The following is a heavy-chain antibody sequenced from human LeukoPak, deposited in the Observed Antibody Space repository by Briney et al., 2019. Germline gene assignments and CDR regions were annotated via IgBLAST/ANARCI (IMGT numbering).Heavy chain of an antibody. CDR2: INHGGST. Sequence: PSETLSLTCAVYGGSFSGYYWSWIRQPPGKGLEWIGEINHGGSTNYNPSLKSRVTISVDTSKNQFSLKLSSVTAADTAVYYCARGLEVRGVISRRLLFLYFDYWGQGTLVTVSS. D-gene: IGHD3-10*01. J-gene: IGHJ4*02. V-gene: IGHV4-34*01. CDR3: ARGLEVRGVISRRLLFLYFDY. CDR1: GGSFSGYY.